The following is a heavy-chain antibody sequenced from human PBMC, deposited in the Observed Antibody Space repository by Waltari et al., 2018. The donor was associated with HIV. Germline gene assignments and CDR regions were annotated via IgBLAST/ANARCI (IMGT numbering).Heavy chain of an antibody. CDR1: GGSISSSSYY. CDR2: IYYSGCT. Sequence: QLQLQESGPGLVKPSETLSLTCTVSGGSISSSSYYWGWIRQPPGKGLEWIGSIYYSGCTYYNPSLKSRVTISVDTSKNQFSLKLSSVTAADTAVYYCARVQTGVDTAMVNRYFDLWGRGTLVTVSS. V-gene: IGHV4-39*01. J-gene: IGHJ2*01. D-gene: IGHD5-18*01. CDR3: ARVQTGVDTAMVNRYFDL.